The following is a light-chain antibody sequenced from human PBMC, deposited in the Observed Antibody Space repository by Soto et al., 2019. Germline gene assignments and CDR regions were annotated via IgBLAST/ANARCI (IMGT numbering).Light chain of an antibody. Sequence: EIVLMQSPGTLSLSPGEGATLSCRASQSVNNNYLAWYQRRPGQAPTVLIFDTSRRATGVPDRFSGSGSGTDFTRRISRVETDEFAVYYCPQYGSSQFTFGPGTKVNI. J-gene: IGKJ3*01. CDR3: PQYGSSQFT. CDR1: QSVNNNY. CDR2: DTS. V-gene: IGKV3-20*01.